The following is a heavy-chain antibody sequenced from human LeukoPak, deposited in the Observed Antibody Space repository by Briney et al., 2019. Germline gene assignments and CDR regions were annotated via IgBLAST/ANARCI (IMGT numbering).Heavy chain of an antibody. CDR3: AREGAITIFGVVIRNQYYFDY. D-gene: IGHD3-3*01. CDR1: GYTFTGYY. CDR2: INPNSGGT. J-gene: IGHJ4*02. Sequence: ASVKVSCKASGYTFTGYYMHWVRQAPGQGLEWMGWINPNSGGTNYAQKLQGRVTMTTDTSTSTAYMELRSLRSDDTAVYYCAREGAITIFGVVIRNQYYFDYWGQGTLVTVSS. V-gene: IGHV1-2*02.